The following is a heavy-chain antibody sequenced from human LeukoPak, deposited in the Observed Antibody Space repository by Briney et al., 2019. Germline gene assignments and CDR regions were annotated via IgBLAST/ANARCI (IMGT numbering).Heavy chain of an antibody. CDR2: ISGGGSHS. CDR1: GFTFPSYA. Sequence: PGGSLRLSCAASGFTFPSYAMSWVRHAPGRGLEWIAAISGGGSHSWHADSVKGRFTISSDNSRDTLYLQMNSLRVDDTAVYYCARGSAWACHGVRCYPLDNWGQGALVTVSS. J-gene: IGHJ4*02. CDR3: ARGSAWACHGVRCYPLDN. V-gene: IGHV3-23*01. D-gene: IGHD2-8*01.